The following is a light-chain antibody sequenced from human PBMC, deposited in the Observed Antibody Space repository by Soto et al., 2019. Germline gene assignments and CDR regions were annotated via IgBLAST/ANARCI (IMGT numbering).Light chain of an antibody. CDR3: QQLNSDWYA. Sequence: DIQLTQSPSFLSASVGDRVTITCRSSQGLSTYLAWYLQRPGKAPKLLIYGASTLQSGVPSRFSVSGSGTEVTLTISSLQHEEFGTSYCQQLNSDWYAFGQGTTLEIK. J-gene: IGKJ2*01. CDR2: GAS. CDR1: QGLSTY. V-gene: IGKV1-9*01.